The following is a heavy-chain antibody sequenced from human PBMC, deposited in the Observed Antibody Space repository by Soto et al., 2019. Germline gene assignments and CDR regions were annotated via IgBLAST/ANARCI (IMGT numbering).Heavy chain of an antibody. CDR1: GYTFTSYV. CDR3: ARGCCSGGSCPPLYYYYMDV. V-gene: IGHV1-8*01. CDR2: MNPNSGNT. Sequence: ASVKVSCKASGYTFTSYVINWVRQATGQGLEWMGWMNPNSGNTGYAQKFQGRVTMTRNTSISTAYMELSSLRSEDTAVYYCARGCCSGGSCPPLYYYYMDVWGKGTTVTVSS. J-gene: IGHJ6*03. D-gene: IGHD2-15*01.